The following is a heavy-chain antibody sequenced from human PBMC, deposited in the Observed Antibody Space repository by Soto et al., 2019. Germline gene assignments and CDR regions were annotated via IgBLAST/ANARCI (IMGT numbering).Heavy chain of an antibody. CDR1: GGSISNGGYY. V-gene: IGHV4-31*03. Sequence: KPSETLSLTCTVCGGSISNGGYYWTWIRQHPXKGLEWIGYIYYSGSTYYNPSLKSRVTISVDTSKNQFSLKLTSVTAADTAVYYCARDVTDFWSGHEGMDVWGQGTTVTVSS. CDR2: IYYSGST. D-gene: IGHD3-3*01. J-gene: IGHJ6*02. CDR3: ARDVTDFWSGHEGMDV.